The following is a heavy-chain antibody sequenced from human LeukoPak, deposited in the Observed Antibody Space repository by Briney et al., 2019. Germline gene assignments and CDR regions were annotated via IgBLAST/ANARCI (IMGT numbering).Heavy chain of an antibody. J-gene: IGHJ4*02. D-gene: IGHD3-16*01. Sequence: GGSLRLSCAASGFTFSSYGMSWVRQAPGKGLEWVSAISGSGGSTYYADSVKGRFTISRDNSKNTLYLQMNSLRAEDTALYYCVRDWGLGKFYSDYWGQGTLVTVSS. V-gene: IGHV3-23*01. CDR1: GFTFSSYG. CDR2: ISGSGGST. CDR3: VRDWGLGKFYSDY.